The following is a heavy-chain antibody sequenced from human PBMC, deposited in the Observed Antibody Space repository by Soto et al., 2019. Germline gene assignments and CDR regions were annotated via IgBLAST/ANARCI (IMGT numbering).Heavy chain of an antibody. J-gene: IGHJ4*02. V-gene: IGHV1-18*01. D-gene: IGHD3-10*01. CDR1: GYTFTSYG. Sequence: QVQLVQSGAEVKKPGASVKVSCKASGYTFTSYGISWVRQAPGQGLEWMGWISAYNGNTNYAQKLQGRVTMTTDTSTSTAYMEMRSLRSADTAVYYCARVYRITMVRGALSEYWGQGTLVTVSS. CDR2: ISAYNGNT. CDR3: ARVYRITMVRGALSEY.